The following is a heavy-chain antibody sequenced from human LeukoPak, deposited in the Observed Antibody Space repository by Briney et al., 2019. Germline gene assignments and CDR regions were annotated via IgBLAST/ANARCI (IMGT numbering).Heavy chain of an antibody. CDR1: GGSISSYY. CDR2: IYYSGST. D-gene: IGHD5-24*01. V-gene: IGHV4-59*01. CDR3: ARAAGWLQQDYYYGMDV. Sequence: PSETLSLTCTVSGGSISSYYWSWIRQPPGKGLEWIGYIYYSGSTNYNLSLKSRVTISVDTSKNQFSLKLSSVTAADTAVYYCARAAGWLQQDYYYGMDVWGQGTTVTVSS. J-gene: IGHJ6*02.